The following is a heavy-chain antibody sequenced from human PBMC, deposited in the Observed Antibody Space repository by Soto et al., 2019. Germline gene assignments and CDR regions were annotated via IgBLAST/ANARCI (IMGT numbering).Heavy chain of an antibody. D-gene: IGHD3-3*01. CDR1: GYTFTSCD. CDR3: ARGPTIFGVVIIPFNWFDP. V-gene: IGHV1-8*01. CDR2: MNPNSGNT. J-gene: IGHJ5*02. Sequence: ASVKVSCKASGYTFTSCDINWVRQATGQGLEWMGWMNPNSGNTGHAQKFQGRVTMTRNTSISTAYMELSSLRSEDTAVYYCARGPTIFGVVIIPFNWFDPWGQGPLVTVSS.